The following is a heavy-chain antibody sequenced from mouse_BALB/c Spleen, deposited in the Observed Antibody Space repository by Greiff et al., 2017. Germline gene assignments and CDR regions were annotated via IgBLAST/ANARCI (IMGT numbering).Heavy chain of an antibody. CDR2: IDPYSVGS. V-gene: IGHV1-39*01. D-gene: IGHD1-1*01. CDR3: ARRSSYSYYFDY. Sequence: VQLQQSGPELEKPGASVKISCKASGYSFTGYNMNWVKQSNGKSLEWIGNIDPYSVGSLSNQTFKGRATLTVDKSSRTAYMQLTSLTSEDSAVYYCARRSSYSYYFDYWGQGTTLTVSS. J-gene: IGHJ2*01. CDR1: GYSFTGYN.